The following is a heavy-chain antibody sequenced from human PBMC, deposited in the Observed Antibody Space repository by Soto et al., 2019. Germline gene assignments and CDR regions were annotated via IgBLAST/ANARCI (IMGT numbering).Heavy chain of an antibody. J-gene: IGHJ4*02. CDR2: IYYSGST. CDR3: ALYDSSGYTFDY. CDR1: GGSISSGDYY. Sequence: SETLSLTCTVSGGSISSGDYYWSWIRQPPGKGLEWIGYIYYSGSTYYNPSLKSRVTISVDTSKNQFCLKLSSVTAADTAVYYCALYDSSGYTFDYWGQGTLVTVSS. V-gene: IGHV4-30-4*01. D-gene: IGHD3-22*01.